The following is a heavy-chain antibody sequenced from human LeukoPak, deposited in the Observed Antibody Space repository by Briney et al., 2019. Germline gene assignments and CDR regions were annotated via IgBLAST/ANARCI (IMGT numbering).Heavy chain of an antibody. CDR1: GGTFSSYA. Sequence: ASVKVSCKASGGTFSSYAISWVRQVPGQGLEWMGGIIPIFGTANYAQKFQGRVTITTDESTSTAYMELSSLRSEDTAVYYCARDGWNGYYYMDVWGKGTTVTVSS. J-gene: IGHJ6*03. CDR3: ARDGWNGYYYMDV. CDR2: IIPIFGTA. V-gene: IGHV1-69*05. D-gene: IGHD2-8*01.